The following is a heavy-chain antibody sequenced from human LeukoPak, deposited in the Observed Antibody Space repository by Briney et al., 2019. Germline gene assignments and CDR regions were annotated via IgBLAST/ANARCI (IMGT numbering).Heavy chain of an antibody. CDR3: ARDLRPLSGSSTSSI. J-gene: IGHJ4*02. CDR1: GLTFYDQA. CDR2: SGNDGST. V-gene: IGHV3-43*02. Sequence: GGSLRLSCAASGLTFYDQAMHWVRQAPGTGLEWVSLSGNDGSTYYADSVRGRFTISRDISKNSLYLQMNSLRAEDTALYYCARDLRPLSGSSTSSIWGQGTLVTVSS. D-gene: IGHD2-2*01.